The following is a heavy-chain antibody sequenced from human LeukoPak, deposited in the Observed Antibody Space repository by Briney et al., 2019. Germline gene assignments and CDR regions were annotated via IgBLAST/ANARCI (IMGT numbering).Heavy chain of an antibody. CDR1: GFTFSSYA. CDR2: IPYDGRNK. V-gene: IGHV3-30*04. J-gene: IGHJ4*02. CDR3: ARDSSGWPQLSSTFDY. Sequence: GGSLRLSCVASGFTFSSYAMHWVRQAPGKGLEWVAVIPYDGRNKYYADSVKGRFTISRDNTRNTLYLQMNSLRVEDTAVYYCARDSSGWPQLSSTFDYWGQGTLVTVSS. D-gene: IGHD5-24*01.